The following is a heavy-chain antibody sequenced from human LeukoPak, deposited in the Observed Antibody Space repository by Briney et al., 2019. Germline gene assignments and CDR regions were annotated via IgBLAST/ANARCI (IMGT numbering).Heavy chain of an antibody. J-gene: IGHJ4*02. CDR1: GFTFRTYW. D-gene: IGHD3-10*01. CDR3: ARWNYDSGSWVLDY. V-gene: IGHV3-7*05. Sequence: GGSLRLSCVASGFTFRTYWMSWVRRAPGKGLEWVAKIKQDGAEKHYVDSVKGRFTISRDNAKNSLYLQMNSLRVEDTAMYYCARWNYDSGSWVLDYWGQGTLVTVSS. CDR2: IKQDGAEK.